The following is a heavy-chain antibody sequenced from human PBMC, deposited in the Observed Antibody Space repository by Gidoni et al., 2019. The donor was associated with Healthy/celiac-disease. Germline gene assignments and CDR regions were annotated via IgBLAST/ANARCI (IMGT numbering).Heavy chain of an antibody. Sequence: QLQLQESGPGLVKPSETLSLTCTVSGGSISSSSYYWGWIRQPPGKGLEWIGSIYYSGRTYYNPSLKSRVTISVDTSKNQFSLKLSSVTAADTAVYYCARDQRDGTHDYWGQGTLVTVSS. CDR3: ARDQRDGTHDY. J-gene: IGHJ4*02. D-gene: IGHD1-26*01. CDR1: GGSISSSSYY. CDR2: IYYSGRT. V-gene: IGHV4-39*07.